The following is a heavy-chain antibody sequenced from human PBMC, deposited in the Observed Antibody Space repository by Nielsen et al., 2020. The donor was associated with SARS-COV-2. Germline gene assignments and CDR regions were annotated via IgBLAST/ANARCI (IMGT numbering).Heavy chain of an antibody. V-gene: IGHV3-30-3*01. CDR3: ARANGGSYYGALDY. CDR2: ISFDGTTK. Sequence: GESLKISCAASGFTFSTYAMHWVRQAPGKGLEWVAIISFDGTTKYNEDSVKGRFTISRDNSKNTLYVQMNSLRAEDTAVYYCARANGGSYYGALDYWGQGTLVTVSS. J-gene: IGHJ4*02. CDR1: GFTFSTYA. D-gene: IGHD1-26*01.